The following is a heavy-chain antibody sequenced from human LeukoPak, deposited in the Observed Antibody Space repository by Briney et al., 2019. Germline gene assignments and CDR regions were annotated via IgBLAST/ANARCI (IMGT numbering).Heavy chain of an antibody. CDR1: GYTFTKYW. CDR3: ATSEDRDAFDI. V-gene: IGHV5-51*01. D-gene: IGHD1-14*01. Sequence: GESLKISCKGSGYTFTKYWIGWVRQVPGKGLEWMGIIWPGDSDTRYSPSFQGQVTISADKSISTAYLQWSNLKASDTAIYYCATSEDRDAFDIWGQGTMVTVSS. CDR2: IWPGDSDT. J-gene: IGHJ3*02.